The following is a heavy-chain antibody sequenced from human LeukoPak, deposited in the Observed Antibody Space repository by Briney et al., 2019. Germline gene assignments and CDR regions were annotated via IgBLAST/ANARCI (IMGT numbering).Heavy chain of an antibody. Sequence: PGGSLRLSCAASGFTFSSYEMNWVRQAPGKGLEWVSAISGSGGSTYYADSVKGRFTISRDNSKNTLYLQMNSLRAEDTAVYYCAKVVVVVVAAITGYFDYWGQGTLVTVSS. D-gene: IGHD2-15*01. CDR3: AKVVVVVVAAITGYFDY. CDR2: ISGSGGST. V-gene: IGHV3-23*01. CDR1: GFTFSSYE. J-gene: IGHJ4*02.